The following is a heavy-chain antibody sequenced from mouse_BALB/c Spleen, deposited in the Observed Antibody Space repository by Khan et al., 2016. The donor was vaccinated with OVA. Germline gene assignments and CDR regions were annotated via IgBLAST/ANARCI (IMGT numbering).Heavy chain of an antibody. J-gene: IGHJ3*01. D-gene: IGHD2-2*01. Sequence: QVQLQQSGAELVRPGASVKLSCKASGYTFTSYWLNWVRQRPRQGLEWIVKINPSDSECHYNLMFKDKATLTVDKSSGTAYMQLSSLTSEDSAVYYCARREKYGYDPSWFAYWGQGTLVTVSA. CDR3: ARREKYGYDPSWFAY. V-gene: IGHV1-52*01. CDR2: INPSDSEC. CDR1: GYTFTSYW.